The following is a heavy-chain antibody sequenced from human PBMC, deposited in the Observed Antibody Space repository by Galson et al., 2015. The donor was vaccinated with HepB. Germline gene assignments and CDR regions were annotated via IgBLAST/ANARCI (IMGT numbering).Heavy chain of an antibody. Sequence: SLRLSCAASGFTFSSYGMHWVRQAPGKGLEWVAVIWYDGSNKYYADSVKGRFTISRDNSKNTLYLQMNSLRAEDTAVYYCARNLPSLTSFNYDILTDDAFDIWGQGTMVTVSS. V-gene: IGHV3-33*08. J-gene: IGHJ3*02. CDR2: IWYDGSNK. CDR3: ARNLPSLTSFNYDILTDDAFDI. D-gene: IGHD3-9*01. CDR1: GFTFSSYG.